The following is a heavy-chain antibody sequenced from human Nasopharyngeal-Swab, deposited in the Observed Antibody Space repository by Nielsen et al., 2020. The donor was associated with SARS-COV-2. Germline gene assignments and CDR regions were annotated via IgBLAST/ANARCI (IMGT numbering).Heavy chain of an antibody. Sequence: GESLKISCAASGFTFSSYAMHWVRQAPGKGLEWVAVISYDGSNKYYADSVKGRFTISRDNSKNTLYLQMNSRRAEDTAVYYCARDGGGYLGYWGQGTLVTVSS. CDR2: ISYDGSNK. CDR3: ARDGGGYLGY. J-gene: IGHJ4*02. D-gene: IGHD2-21*01. V-gene: IGHV3-30-3*01. CDR1: GFTFSSYA.